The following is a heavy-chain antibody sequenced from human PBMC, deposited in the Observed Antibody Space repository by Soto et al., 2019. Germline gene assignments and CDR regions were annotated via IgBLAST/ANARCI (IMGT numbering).Heavy chain of an antibody. V-gene: IGHV3-23*01. Sequence: EVQLLESGGDLVQPGGSLRLSCVASGFSFSNYAMSWVRQVPGKGLEWVSVISGRDDSTYYADSVKGRFTISRDNSKNTLYLQMNSLRAEHTAIYYCARDRERDAWYEDYWGQGTLVTVSS. CDR1: GFSFSNYA. J-gene: IGHJ4*02. D-gene: IGHD6-13*01. CDR2: ISGRDDST. CDR3: ARDRERDAWYEDY.